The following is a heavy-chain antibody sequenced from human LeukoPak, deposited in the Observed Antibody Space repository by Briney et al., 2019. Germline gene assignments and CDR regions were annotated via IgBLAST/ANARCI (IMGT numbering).Heavy chain of an antibody. CDR3: ARVKHLDY. J-gene: IGHJ4*02. V-gene: IGHV3-30-3*01. CDR1: GFTFNNYA. Sequence: GGSLRLSCAASGFTFNNYAMYWVRQAPGKGLEWVAVISYDGSNKYYADSVKGRFTISRDNSKNTLYLQMNSLRAEDTAVYYCARVKHLDYWGQGTLVTVSS. CDR2: ISYDGSNK.